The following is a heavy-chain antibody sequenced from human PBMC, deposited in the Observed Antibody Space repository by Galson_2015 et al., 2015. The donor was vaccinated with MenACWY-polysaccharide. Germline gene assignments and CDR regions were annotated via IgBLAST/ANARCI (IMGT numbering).Heavy chain of an antibody. CDR1: GFTFSSYA. Sequence: SLRLSCAASGFTFSSYAMSWVRQAPGKGLEWVSAITISASSTYYANSVKGRFTISRDNSKITLYLQMNSLRAEDTAVYYCARDDRRVRGVFNWFDPWGQGTLVAVSS. CDR3: ARDDRRVRGVFNWFDP. V-gene: IGHV3-23*01. D-gene: IGHD3-10*01. CDR2: ITISASST. J-gene: IGHJ5*02.